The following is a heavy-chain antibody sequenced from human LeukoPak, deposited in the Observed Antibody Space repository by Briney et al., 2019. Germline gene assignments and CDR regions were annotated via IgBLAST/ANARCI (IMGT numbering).Heavy chain of an antibody. CDR2: IKHDGTEK. V-gene: IGHV3-7*01. D-gene: IGHD2-2*01. CDR1: GFTFSGFS. Sequence: PGGSLRLSCVACGFTFSGFSMTWVRQAPGKGLEWVANIKHDGTEKYYVDSVKGRFTISRDNAQSSLFLQMSSLRAEDTAVYYCARVGTTSWYYWGQGTLVTVSS. CDR3: ARVGTTSWYY. J-gene: IGHJ4*02.